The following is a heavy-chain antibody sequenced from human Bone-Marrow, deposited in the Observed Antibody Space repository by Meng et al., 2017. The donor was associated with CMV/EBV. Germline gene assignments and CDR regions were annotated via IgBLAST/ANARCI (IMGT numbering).Heavy chain of an antibody. Sequence: ASVKVSCKASGYTFTYYDIIWVRQASGQGLEWVGWMNPNRGNTAYAQKLQGRVTVTTDTSTSTAYMELSSLRSGDTAVYYCARGQVQCSTINCHDYRFSGMDVWGQGTTVTVSS. V-gene: IGHV1-8*01. J-gene: IGHJ6*02. CDR1: GYTFTYYD. CDR3: ARGQVQCSTINCHDYRFSGMDV. D-gene: IGHD2/OR15-2a*01. CDR2: MNPNRGNT.